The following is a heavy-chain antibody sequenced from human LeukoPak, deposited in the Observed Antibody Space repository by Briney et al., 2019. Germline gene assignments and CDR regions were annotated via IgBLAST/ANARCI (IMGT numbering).Heavy chain of an antibody. Sequence: GGSLRLSCAASGFTVDSNYLSWVRQAPGKGLEWVSTIYTGGNTYYADSVKGRFTISRDSSKNTLFLHMNTLRAEDTAIYYCAKDRTVGASYWYFDLWGRGTLVTVSS. D-gene: IGHD1-26*01. CDR3: AKDRTVGASYWYFDL. V-gene: IGHV3-53*01. CDR1: GFTVDSNY. CDR2: IYTGGNT. J-gene: IGHJ2*01.